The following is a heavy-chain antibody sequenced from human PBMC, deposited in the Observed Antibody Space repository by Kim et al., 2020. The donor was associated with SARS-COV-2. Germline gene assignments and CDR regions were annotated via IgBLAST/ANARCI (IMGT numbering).Heavy chain of an antibody. D-gene: IGHD3-10*01. Sequence: SETLSLTCAIDGASLSGDFWSWIRQPPGKGLEWIGDIKHSGTTNYNPALKSRVAFSTDTSKNQLSLTLKSVTAADTAIYYCSKRKSSGIYYWGQGTLVTV. CDR2: IKHSGTT. V-gene: IGHV4-34*01. CDR3: SKRKSSGIYY. J-gene: IGHJ4*02. CDR1: GASLSGDF.